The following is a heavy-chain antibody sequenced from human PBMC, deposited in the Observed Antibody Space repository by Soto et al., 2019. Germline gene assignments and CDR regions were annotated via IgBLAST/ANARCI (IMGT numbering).Heavy chain of an antibody. D-gene: IGHD3-16*01. CDR3: VCGGNVFVY. J-gene: IGHJ4*02. Sequence: EVQLVESGGGLVQPGGSLRLPCAASGFTFSTYWMTWVRQPPGKGLEWVASINQDGSERYYVDSVRGRFTISRDNAKNSLYLQMKSLRAEDTAVYYCVCGGNVFVYWGQGTLVTVSP. CDR1: GFTFSTYW. CDR2: INQDGSER. V-gene: IGHV3-7*01.